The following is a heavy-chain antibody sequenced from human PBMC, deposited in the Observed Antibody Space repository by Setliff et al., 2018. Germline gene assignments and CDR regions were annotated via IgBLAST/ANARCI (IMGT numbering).Heavy chain of an antibody. Sequence: SETLSLTCTVSGGSISSGGYYWSWIRQHPGKGLEWIGYIYYSGSTYYNPSLKSRVTISVDTSKNQFSLKLSSVTAADTAVYYCAKESLAINTRWFDPWGQGILVTVSS. CDR3: AKESLAINTRWFDP. V-gene: IGHV4-31*03. D-gene: IGHD3-3*02. CDR1: GGSISSGGYY. CDR2: IYYSGST. J-gene: IGHJ5*02.